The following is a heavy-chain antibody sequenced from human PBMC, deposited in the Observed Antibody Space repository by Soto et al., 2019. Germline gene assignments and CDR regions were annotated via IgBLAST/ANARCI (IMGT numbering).Heavy chain of an antibody. D-gene: IGHD3-10*02. V-gene: IGHV3-23*01. CDR3: AKAKYYYVSGGNPPVGY. CDR2: ISDSGATS. CDR1: GFSLSSHA. J-gene: IGHJ4*02. Sequence: GGSLRLSCVASGFSLSSHAVSWVRQTPEKGLEWVSSISDSGATSSYADFVEGRFTVSRDNSRNTLYLQMDSLRVEDTAVYYCAKAKYYYVSGGNPPVGYWGQGTVVTVSS.